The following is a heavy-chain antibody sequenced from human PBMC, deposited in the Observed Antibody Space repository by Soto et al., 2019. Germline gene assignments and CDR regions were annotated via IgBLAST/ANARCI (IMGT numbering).Heavy chain of an antibody. D-gene: IGHD4-17*01. CDR2: IYYSGST. CDR1: GGSISSGGYY. V-gene: IGHV4-31*03. J-gene: IGHJ5*02. Sequence: PSETLSLTCTVSGGSISSGGYYWSWIRQHPGKGLEWIGYIYYSGSTYYNPSLKSRVTISVDTSKNQFSLKLSSVTAADTAVYYCARGGGNGDYRGGCWFDPWGQGTMVTVYS. CDR3: ARGGGNGDYRGGCWFDP.